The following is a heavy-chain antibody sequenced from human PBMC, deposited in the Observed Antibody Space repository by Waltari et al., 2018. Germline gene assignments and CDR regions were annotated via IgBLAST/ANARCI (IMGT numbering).Heavy chain of an antibody. Sequence: QLQLQESGPGLVKPSETLSLTCSVSGGSITSTKHYWGWIRQPPGQGLEGTGTISYKGATYNSPSLRGRVTVSSNTSMNQLSLKLGSVTAADTAVYYCATYIGASVGTAAFDVWGQGTMVTVSS. CDR2: ISYKGAT. D-gene: IGHD1-1*01. J-gene: IGHJ3*01. V-gene: IGHV4-39*01. CDR1: GGSITSTKHY. CDR3: ATYIGASVGTAAFDV.